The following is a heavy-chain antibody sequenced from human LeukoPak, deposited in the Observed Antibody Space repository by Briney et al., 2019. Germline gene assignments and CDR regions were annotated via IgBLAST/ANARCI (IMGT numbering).Heavy chain of an antibody. CDR3: ARNTYNYDNSATTINC. V-gene: IGHV1-2*02. D-gene: IGHD3-22*01. CDR2: INPNSGGT. Sequence: ASVKVSCKASGYTFTGYSMNWVRQAPGQGLEWMGWINPNSGGTNYAQKFQGRVTITADTSISTAYMELSGLRSEDTAVFYWARNTYNYDNSATTINCWGQGTLVTVSS. J-gene: IGHJ4*01. CDR1: GYTFTGYS.